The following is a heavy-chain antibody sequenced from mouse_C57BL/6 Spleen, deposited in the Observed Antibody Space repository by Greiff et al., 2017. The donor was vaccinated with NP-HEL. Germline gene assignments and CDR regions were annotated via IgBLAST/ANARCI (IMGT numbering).Heavy chain of an antibody. CDR3: TAYYYGSSYGWYFDV. J-gene: IGHJ1*03. Sequence: EVKFVESGGGLVQPGGSMKLSCVASGFTFSNYWMNWVRQSPEKGLEWVAQIRLKSDNYATPYAESVKVRFTISRDDSKSSVYLQMNNLRAEDTGIYYCTAYYYGSSYGWYFDVWGTGTTVTVSS. CDR1: GFTFSNYW. CDR2: IRLKSDNYAT. V-gene: IGHV6-3*01. D-gene: IGHD1-1*01.